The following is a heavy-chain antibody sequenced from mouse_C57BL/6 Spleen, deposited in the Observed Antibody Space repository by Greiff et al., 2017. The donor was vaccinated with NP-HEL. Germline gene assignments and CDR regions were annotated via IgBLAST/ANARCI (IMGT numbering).Heavy chain of an antibody. V-gene: IGHV1-39*01. CDR2: INPNYGTT. CDR1: GYSFTDYN. J-gene: IGHJ1*03. Sequence: EVKLQESGPELVKPGASVKISCKASGYSFTDYNMNWVKQSNGKSLEWIGVINPNYGTTSYNQKFKGKPTLTVDQSSSTAYMQLNSLTSEDSAVYYCSNSYGSSPHCWYFDVWGTGTTVTVSS. CDR3: SNSYGSSPHCWYFDV. D-gene: IGHD1-1*01.